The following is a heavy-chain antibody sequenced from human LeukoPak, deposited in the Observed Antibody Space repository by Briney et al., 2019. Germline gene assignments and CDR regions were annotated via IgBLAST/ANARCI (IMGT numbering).Heavy chain of an antibody. CDR3: AGRITIFGVVSDY. CDR2: IYYSGST. Sequence: SQTLSLTCTVSGGSISSGDYYWSWIRQPPGKGLEWIGYIYYSGSTYYNPSLKSRVTISVYTSKNQFSLKLSSVTAADTAVYYCAGRITIFGVVSDYWGQGTLVTVSS. J-gene: IGHJ4*02. D-gene: IGHD3-3*01. CDR1: GGSISSGDYY. V-gene: IGHV4-30-4*08.